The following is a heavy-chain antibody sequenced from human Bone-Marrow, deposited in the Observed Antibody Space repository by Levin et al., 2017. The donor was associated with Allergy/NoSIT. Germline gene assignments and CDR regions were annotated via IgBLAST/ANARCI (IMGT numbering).Heavy chain of an antibody. J-gene: IGHJ3*02. CDR2: IGADNTTI. CDR3: AQDRHVAVSLFHI. CDR1: GFTFSSYG. D-gene: IGHD3-16*01. V-gene: IGHV3-48*01. Sequence: GGSLRLSCDASGFTFSSYGIIWVRQAPGKGLEWVSYIGADNTTIYYADSVKGRFTISRDNVKKSLFLQMNSLRAEDTGVYFCAQDRHVAVSLFHIWGQGTTVIVSS.